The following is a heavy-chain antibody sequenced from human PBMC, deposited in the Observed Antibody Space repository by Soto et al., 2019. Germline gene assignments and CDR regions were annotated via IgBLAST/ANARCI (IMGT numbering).Heavy chain of an antibody. J-gene: IGHJ6*03. Sequence: GGSLRLSCAASGFTFDDYAMHWVRQAPGKGLEWVSGISWNSDNIGYADSVKGRFTISRDNAKNSLYLQMHILRAEDTALYYCANGRGLGNFYYMDVWGNGTTVTVSS. CDR1: GFTFDDYA. CDR3: ANGRGLGNFYYMDV. CDR2: ISWNSDNI. V-gene: IGHV3-9*01. D-gene: IGHD4-17*01.